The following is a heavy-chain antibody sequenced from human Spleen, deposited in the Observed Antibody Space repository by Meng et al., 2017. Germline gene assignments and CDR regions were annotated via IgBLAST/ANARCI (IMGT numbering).Heavy chain of an antibody. Sequence: GESLKISCAASGFTFSSYAMSWVRQAPGKGLEWVSAISGSGGSTYYADSVKGRFTISRDNSKNTLYLQMSSLRVEDTAVYYCATTNPVDPWGQGTLVTVSS. J-gene: IGHJ5*02. V-gene: IGHV3-23*01. CDR1: GFTFSSYA. D-gene: IGHD1-14*01. CDR2: ISGSGGST. CDR3: ATTNPVDP.